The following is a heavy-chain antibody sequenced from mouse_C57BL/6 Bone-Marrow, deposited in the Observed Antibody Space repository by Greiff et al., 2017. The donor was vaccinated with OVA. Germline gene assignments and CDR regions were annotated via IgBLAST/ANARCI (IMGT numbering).Heavy chain of an antibody. CDR1: GYTFTSYW. Sequence: VKLQQPGAELVRPGSSVKLSCKASGYTFTSYWMHWVKQRPIQGLDWIGNIDPSDSETHYNQKFKDKATLTVDKSSSTAYMQLSSLTSEDSAVYDCARVGGNYFYFDYWGQGTTLTVSS. CDR2: IDPSDSET. D-gene: IGHD2-1*01. V-gene: IGHV1-52*01. J-gene: IGHJ2*01. CDR3: ARVGGNYFYFDY.